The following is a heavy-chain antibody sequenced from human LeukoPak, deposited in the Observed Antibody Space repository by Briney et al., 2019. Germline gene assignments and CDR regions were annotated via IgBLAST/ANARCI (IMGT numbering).Heavy chain of an antibody. Sequence: SETLSLTCAVYGGSFSGYYWSWIRQPPGKGLEWIGEINHSGSTNYNPSLKSRVTISVDTSKNQFSLKLSSVAATDTAVYYCARAPSRPRSGWLAEYFQHWGQGTLVTVSS. V-gene: IGHV4-34*01. CDR2: INHSGST. D-gene: IGHD6-19*01. J-gene: IGHJ1*01. CDR1: GGSFSGYY. CDR3: ARAPSRPRSGWLAEYFQH.